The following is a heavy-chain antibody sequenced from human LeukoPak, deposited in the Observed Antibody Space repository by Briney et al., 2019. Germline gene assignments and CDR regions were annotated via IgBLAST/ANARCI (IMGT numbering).Heavy chain of an antibody. J-gene: IGHJ4*02. CDR1: GGSIISYS. Sequence: SETLSLTCTVSGGSIISYSWSWIRQPPGKGLEWIGYIYYSGSTNYNPSLKSRVTISVDTSKNQFSLKLSSVTAADTAVYYCATDRGGSYHFDYWGQGTLVTVSS. CDR3: ATDRGGSYHFDY. V-gene: IGHV4-59*01. D-gene: IGHD1-26*01. CDR2: IYYSGST.